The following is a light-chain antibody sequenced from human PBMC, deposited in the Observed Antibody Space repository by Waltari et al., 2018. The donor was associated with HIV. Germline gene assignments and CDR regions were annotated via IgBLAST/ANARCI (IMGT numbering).Light chain of an antibody. V-gene: IGLV3-9*01. CDR3: QVWDRNTGE. Sequence: SYEVTQTLSVPVALGQTARVTCGGYKIGGNTVHWYQQKPGRAPVLVMFRDTYRPSGIPERFSGSNSGNTATLTISRAQAGDEADYYCQVWDRNTGEFGGGTRLTVL. CDR1: KIGGNT. J-gene: IGLJ3*02. CDR2: RDT.